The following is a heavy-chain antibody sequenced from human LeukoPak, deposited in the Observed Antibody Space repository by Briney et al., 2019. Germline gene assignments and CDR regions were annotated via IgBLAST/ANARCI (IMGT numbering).Heavy chain of an antibody. D-gene: IGHD5-12*01. J-gene: IGHJ4*02. CDR2: ISGSSSYT. Sequence: PGGSLRLSCAASGFTFSTYSMNWVRQAPGKGLEWVSSISGSSSYTFYADSVRGRFTISRDNAENSLYLQMNSLRAEDTAVYYCARGTTGGYSPSHWGQGTLVTVSS. CDR3: ARGTTGGYSPSH. V-gene: IGHV3-21*01. CDR1: GFTFSTYS.